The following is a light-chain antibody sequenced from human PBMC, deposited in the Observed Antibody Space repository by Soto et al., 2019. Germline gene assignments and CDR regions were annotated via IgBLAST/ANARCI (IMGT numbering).Light chain of an antibody. CDR1: QSVTSSY. Sequence: EIVLTQSPGTLSLSPGERATLSCRASQSVTSSYLAWYQQKPGQAPRLLIYGVSTRATGIPDRFSGSGSGTDFTLAISRLEPEDLAVYYCQQYGSSGTVFGQGTRLEIK. J-gene: IGKJ5*01. CDR3: QQYGSSGTV. V-gene: IGKV3-20*01. CDR2: GVS.